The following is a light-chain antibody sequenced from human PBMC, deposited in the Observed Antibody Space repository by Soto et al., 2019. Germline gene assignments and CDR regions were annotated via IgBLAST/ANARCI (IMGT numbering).Light chain of an antibody. V-gene: IGKV3-11*01. CDR1: QSVNIY. CDR3: QQRSNWPPSIT. J-gene: IGKJ5*01. Sequence: EIVLTQSPATLSLSPGERATLSCRAIQSVNIYLAWYQQKPGQAPRLLIYDTSNRATGIPARFSGSGSGTDFTLTISSLEPEDFAVYFCQQRSNWPPSITFGQGTRLEIK. CDR2: DTS.